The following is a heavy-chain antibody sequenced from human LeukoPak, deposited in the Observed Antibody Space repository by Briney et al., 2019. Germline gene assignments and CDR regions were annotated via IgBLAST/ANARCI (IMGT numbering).Heavy chain of an antibody. J-gene: IGHJ6*03. CDR2: IKSKTDGGTT. Sequence: GGSLRLSCAASGFTFSDHYMGWVRQAPGKGLEWVGRIKSKTDGGTTDYVAPVKGRFTISRNDSKNTLYLQMNSMKAEDTAVYYCSTKTVVRGVITYYYYYMDVWGKGTTVTVSS. D-gene: IGHD3-10*01. CDR1: GFTFSDHY. V-gene: IGHV3-15*01. CDR3: STKTVVRGVITYYYYYMDV.